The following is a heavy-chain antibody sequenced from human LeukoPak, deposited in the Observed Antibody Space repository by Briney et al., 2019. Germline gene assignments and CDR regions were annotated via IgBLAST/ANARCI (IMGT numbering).Heavy chain of an antibody. V-gene: IGHV3-23*01. D-gene: IGHD2-2*01. CDR1: GFTFSSYA. CDR3: AKEPNIVVVPAAINYFDY. Sequence: GGSLRLSCAASGFTFSSYAMSWVRQAPGKGLEWVSAISGSGGSTYYADSVKGRFTISRDNSKNTLYLQMNSLRAEDTAVYYCAKEPNIVVVPAAINYFDYWGQGTLVTVSS. J-gene: IGHJ4*02. CDR2: ISGSGGST.